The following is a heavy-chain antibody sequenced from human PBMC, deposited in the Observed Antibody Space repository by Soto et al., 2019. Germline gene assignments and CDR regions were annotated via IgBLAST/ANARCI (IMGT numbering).Heavy chain of an antibody. CDR3: VRRYGLGSPDWFYP. CDR2: IYYRGKT. V-gene: IGHV4-39*01. Sequence: ETLSLTCTVSGGSISSSDYYWGWIRQPPGKGLEWIGSIYYRGKTLYNPSLQSRVTISVDTSKNQFTLNLRSLTAADTAVYYCVRRYGLGSPDWFYPWGQGTLDTVSS. J-gene: IGHJ5*02. CDR1: GGSISSSDYY. D-gene: IGHD3-10*01.